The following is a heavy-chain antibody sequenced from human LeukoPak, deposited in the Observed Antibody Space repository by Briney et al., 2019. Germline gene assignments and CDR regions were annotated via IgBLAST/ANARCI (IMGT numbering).Heavy chain of an antibody. Sequence: SETLSLTCTVSGGSISSYYWSWIRQPPGKGLEWIGYIYYSGSTNYNPSLKSRVTISVDTSKNQFSLELSSVTAADTAVYYCARAHCSGGSCYPDYWGQGTLVTVSS. CDR1: GGSISSYY. J-gene: IGHJ4*02. CDR2: IYYSGST. D-gene: IGHD2-15*01. CDR3: ARAHCSGGSCYPDY. V-gene: IGHV4-59*01.